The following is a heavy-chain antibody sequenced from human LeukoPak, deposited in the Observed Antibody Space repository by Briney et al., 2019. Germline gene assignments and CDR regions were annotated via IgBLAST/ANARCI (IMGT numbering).Heavy chain of an antibody. CDR1: GFIFGDFA. D-gene: IGHD4-17*01. CDR2: ISWNSGSI. V-gene: IGHV3-9*01. CDR3: AKDLRGERDYGSFDY. J-gene: IGHJ4*02. Sequence: GGSLRLSCAASGFIFGDFAMHWVRHVPGKGLEWVSGISWNSGSIGYADSVKGRFTISRDNIKNSLYLQMNSLRAEDTALYYCAKDLRGERDYGSFDYWGQGPLVTVSS.